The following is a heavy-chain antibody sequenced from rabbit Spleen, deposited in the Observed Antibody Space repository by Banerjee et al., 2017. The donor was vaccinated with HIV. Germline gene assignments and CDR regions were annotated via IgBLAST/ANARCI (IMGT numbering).Heavy chain of an antibody. D-gene: IGHD1-1*01. CDR1: GFTLSSYW. CDR3: ARDTSTSFSTYGMDL. CDR2: IYAGSSGST. V-gene: IGHV1S45*01. J-gene: IGHJ6*01. Sequence: QEQLVESAGGLVQPGGSLKLSCKASGFTLSSYWICWVRQAPGKGLEWIACIYAGSSGSTYSATWAKGRFTCSKTSSTTVTLQMTSLTVADTATYFCARDTSTSFSTYGMDLWGQGTLVTVS.